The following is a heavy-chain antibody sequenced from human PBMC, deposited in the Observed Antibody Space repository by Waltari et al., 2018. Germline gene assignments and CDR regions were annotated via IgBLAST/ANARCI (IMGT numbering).Heavy chain of an antibody. CDR2: VYVGGST. V-gene: IGHV4-30-2*01. J-gene: IGHJ5*02. CDR3: VRGRGPFDP. CDR1: GGSISTGGYS. Sequence: QLQLEESGSGLVKPSQTLSLTCTVSGGSISTGGYSWSWIRQPPGTGLEWIGYVYVGGSTSYNPSLKSRVTWSSDRSKDQFFLSQREVTAGDTGVYCCVRGRGPFDPRGQGTLVTVSS.